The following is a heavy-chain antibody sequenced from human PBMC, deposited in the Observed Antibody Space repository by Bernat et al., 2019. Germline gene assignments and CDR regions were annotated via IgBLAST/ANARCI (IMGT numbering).Heavy chain of an antibody. D-gene: IGHD1-1*01. CDR2: ISYDGSNK. CDR3: AKDHGGKTGAFDY. J-gene: IGHJ4*02. CDR1: GFTFSSYG. V-gene: IGHV3-30*18. Sequence: QVQLVESGGGVVQPGRSLRLSCAASGFTFSSYGMHWVRQAPGKGLEWVAVISYDGSNKYYADSEKGRFTISSDNSKNTLYLQMNSLRAEDTAVYYCAKDHGGKTGAFDYWGQGTLVTVSS.